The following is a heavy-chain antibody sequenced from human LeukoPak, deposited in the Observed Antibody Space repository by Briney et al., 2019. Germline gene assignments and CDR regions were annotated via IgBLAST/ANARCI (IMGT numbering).Heavy chain of an antibody. D-gene: IGHD3-22*01. CDR3: ARGPTYYYDSSGYSFFFQH. J-gene: IGHJ1*01. V-gene: IGHV4-34*01. Sequence: SETLSLTCAVYGGSFSGYYWSWIRQPPGKGLEWIGEINHSGSTNYNPSLKSRVTISVDTSKNQFSLKLSSVTAADTGVYYCARGPTYYYDSSGYSFFFQHWGQGTLVTVSS. CDR1: GGSFSGYY. CDR2: INHSGST.